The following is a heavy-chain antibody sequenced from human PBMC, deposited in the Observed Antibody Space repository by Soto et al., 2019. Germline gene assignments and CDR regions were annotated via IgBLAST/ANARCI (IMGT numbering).Heavy chain of an antibody. CDR2: IKQDGSEK. CDR3: ARRAFVSSRSFDR. D-gene: IGHD6-6*01. J-gene: IGHJ3*02. Sequence: GGSLRLSCPASGFTFSSYWMSWVRQAPGKGLEWVANIKQDGSEKYYVDSVKGRFTISRDNAKNSLYLQMNSLRAEDTALYYCARRAFVSSRSFDRWGQGRMVTVSS. CDR1: GFTFSSYW. V-gene: IGHV3-7*03.